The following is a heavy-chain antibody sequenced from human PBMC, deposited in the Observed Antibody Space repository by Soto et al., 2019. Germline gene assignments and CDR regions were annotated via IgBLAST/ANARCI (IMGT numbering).Heavy chain of an antibody. CDR3: ARSYDILTGYSTGPYYYGMDV. J-gene: IGHJ6*02. Sequence: SETLSLTCTVSGGSVSSGSYYWSWIRQPPGKGLEWIGYIYYSGSTNYNPSLKSRVTISVDTSKNQLSLKLSSVTAADTAVYYCARSYDILTGYSTGPYYYGMDVWGQGTTVT. CDR1: GGSVSSGSYY. V-gene: IGHV4-61*01. CDR2: IYYSGST. D-gene: IGHD3-9*01.